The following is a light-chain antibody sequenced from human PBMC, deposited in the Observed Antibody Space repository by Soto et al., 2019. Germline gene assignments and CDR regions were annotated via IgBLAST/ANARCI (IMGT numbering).Light chain of an antibody. CDR2: EVN. CDR1: SSDVGGYNY. Sequence: SALTQPPSASGSPGQSVAISCTGTSSDVGGYNYVSWYQQHPGKAPKLMIYEVNKRPSGVPDRFSGSKSGNTASLTVSGLQAEDEADYFCTSPTPGSLYVFGTGTKVNVL. J-gene: IGLJ1*01. CDR3: TSPTPGSLYV. V-gene: IGLV2-8*01.